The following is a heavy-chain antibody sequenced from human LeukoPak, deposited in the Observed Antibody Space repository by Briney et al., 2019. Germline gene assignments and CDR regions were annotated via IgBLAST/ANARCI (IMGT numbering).Heavy chain of an antibody. CDR3: AVRPSPRDAFDI. J-gene: IGHJ3*02. CDR1: GGSFSGYY. V-gene: IGHV4-34*01. CDR2: INHSGST. Sequence: PSETPSLTCAVYGGSFSGYYWSWIRQPPGKGLEWIGEINHSGSTNYNPSLKSRVTISVDTSKNQFSLKLSSVTAADTAVYYCAVRPSPRDAFDIWGQGTMVTVSS.